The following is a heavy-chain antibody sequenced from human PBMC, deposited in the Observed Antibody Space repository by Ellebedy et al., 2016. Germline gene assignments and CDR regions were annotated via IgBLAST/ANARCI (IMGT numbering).Heavy chain of an antibody. CDR3: ARGNYDSSGGFDY. CDR1: GGSISTYY. V-gene: IGHV4-34*01. Sequence: SETLSLTCIVSGGSISTYYWSWIRQHPGKGREWIGEINHSGSTHYKPSFKSRVTISVDSSKNHFSLKLSSVTAADTAVYYCARGNYDSSGGFDYWGQGTLVTVSS. CDR2: INHSGST. J-gene: IGHJ4*02. D-gene: IGHD3-22*01.